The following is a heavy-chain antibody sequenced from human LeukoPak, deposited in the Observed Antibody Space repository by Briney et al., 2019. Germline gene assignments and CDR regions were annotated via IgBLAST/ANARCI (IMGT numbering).Heavy chain of an antibody. CDR3: SRGGVTFGGAYYMDV. D-gene: IGHD3-16*01. V-gene: IGHV1-2*02. J-gene: IGHJ6*03. CDR2: INPNNGAT. CDR1: GYTFIFYY. Sequence: ASVKVSCKASGYTFIFYYIHWVRQAPGQGLEWMGWINPNNGATNYPQKFQGRVTMTRDTSISTAYMELSRLRSDDTAVYYCSRGGVTFGGAYYMDVWGKGTTVTVSS.